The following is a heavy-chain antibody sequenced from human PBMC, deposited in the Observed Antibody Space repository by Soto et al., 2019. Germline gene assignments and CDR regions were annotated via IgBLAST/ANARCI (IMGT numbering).Heavy chain of an antibody. V-gene: IGHV1-18*01. CDR3: ARMGDVPYYYYGMDV. J-gene: IGHJ6*02. D-gene: IGHD3-16*01. CDR2: INGYNGNT. Sequence: ASVKVFCKASGYTFSTYGISWVRQAPGQGLEWMGWINGYNGNTNYAPKLQGRITMTTDTSTTTAYMELRSLRSDDTAVYYCARMGDVPYYYYGMDVWGQGTTVTVSS. CDR1: GYTFSTYG.